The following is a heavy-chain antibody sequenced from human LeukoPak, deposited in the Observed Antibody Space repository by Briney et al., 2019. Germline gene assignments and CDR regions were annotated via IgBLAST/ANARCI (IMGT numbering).Heavy chain of an antibody. CDR2: ISGSGGST. Sequence: PGGSLRLSCAASGFTFSSYAISWVRQAPGKGLEWVSAISGSGGSTYCADSVKGRFTISRDNSKNTLYVQMNSLRAEDTAVYYCAKTPRYCSGGSCYGGYFDYWGQGTLVTVSS. CDR1: GFTFSSYA. V-gene: IGHV3-23*01. CDR3: AKTPRYCSGGSCYGGYFDY. D-gene: IGHD2-15*01. J-gene: IGHJ4*02.